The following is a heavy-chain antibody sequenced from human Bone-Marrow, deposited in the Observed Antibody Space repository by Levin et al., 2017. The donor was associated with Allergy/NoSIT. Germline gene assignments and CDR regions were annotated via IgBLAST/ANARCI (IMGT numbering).Heavy chain of an antibody. V-gene: IGHV4-31*03. D-gene: IGHD5-18*01. Sequence: SETLSLTCTVSGGSISSGGYHWSWIRQHPGKGLEWIGYIYYSGSTYYNPSLKSRVTISVDTSKNQFSLKLSSVTAADTAVYYCARLTEDTAMVYYFDYWGQGTLVTVSS. CDR2: IYYSGST. CDR1: GGSISSGGYH. J-gene: IGHJ4*02. CDR3: ARLTEDTAMVYYFDY.